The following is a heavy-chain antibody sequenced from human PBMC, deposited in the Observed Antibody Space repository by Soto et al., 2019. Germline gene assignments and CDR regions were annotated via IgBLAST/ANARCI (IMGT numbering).Heavy chain of an antibody. CDR2: ISSEGAST. Sequence: GGSLRLSCTASGFNFSSYAMHWVRQAPGKGLEYVASISSEGASTYYADSVKGRFIISRDNSKNTLYLQMSSLRDEDTAIYYCVKDRYVDYWGQGILVTVSS. CDR1: GFNFSSYA. CDR3: VKDRYVDY. J-gene: IGHJ4*02. V-gene: IGHV3-64D*06.